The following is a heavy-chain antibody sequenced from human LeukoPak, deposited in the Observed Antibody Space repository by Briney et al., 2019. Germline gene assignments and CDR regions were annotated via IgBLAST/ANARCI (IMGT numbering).Heavy chain of an antibody. CDR2: IIPIFGTA. Sequence: SVKLSCKASGGTFSSYAISWVRQAPGQGLEWMGGIIPIFGTANYAQKFQGRVTITADESTSTAYMELSSLRSEDTAVYYCARSGIAAAGYFDYWGQGTLVTVSS. CDR1: GGTFSSYA. J-gene: IGHJ4*02. CDR3: ARSGIAAAGYFDY. D-gene: IGHD6-13*01. V-gene: IGHV1-69*13.